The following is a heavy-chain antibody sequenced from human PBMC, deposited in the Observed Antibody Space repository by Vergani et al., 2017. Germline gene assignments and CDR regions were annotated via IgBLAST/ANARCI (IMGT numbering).Heavy chain of an antibody. CDR3: ARVVSGQQLVAEWFDP. J-gene: IGHJ5*02. CDR1: GASINNDFYY. V-gene: IGHV4-61*02. CDR2: IYVSGIT. D-gene: IGHD6-13*01. Sequence: QVQLQESGPGLVKPSQTLSLTCTVSGASINNDFYYWHWIRQPAGKGLEWIGRIYVSGITDYNSSLQSRVSMSVDTSKNQFSLTLSSVTAADTAVYYCARVVSGQQLVAEWFDPWGQGTLVTVSS.